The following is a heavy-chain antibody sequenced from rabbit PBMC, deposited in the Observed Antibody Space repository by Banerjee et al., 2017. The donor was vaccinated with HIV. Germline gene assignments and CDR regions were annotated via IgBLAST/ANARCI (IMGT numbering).Heavy chain of an antibody. CDR1: GFSFSSYYY. V-gene: IGHV1S45*01. CDR2: IYAGGSGST. Sequence: QEQLVESGGGLVQPGASLTLTCTASGFSFSSYYYMCWVRQAPGKGLEWIACIYAGGSGSTYYASWAKGRFTISKTSSTTVTLQMTSLTAADTATYFCARDDFAVSYIYTIYAFSLWGPGTLVTVS. CDR3: ARDDFAVSYIYTIYAFSL. D-gene: IGHD4-2*01. J-gene: IGHJ4*01.